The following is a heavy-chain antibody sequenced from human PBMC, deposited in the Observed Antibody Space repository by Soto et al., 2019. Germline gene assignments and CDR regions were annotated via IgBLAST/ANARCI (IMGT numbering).Heavy chain of an antibody. V-gene: IGHV1-18*01. CDR1: GYTFTTYV. Sequence: QVQLVQSGAEVKKPGASVKVSCKASGYTFTTYVISWVRQAPGQGLEWMGWISAYNGNTNYAQKLQGRVTIPTHXSTSTAYMELRSLRSDDTAVYYCARIGGYGYYFDYWGQGTLVTVSS. D-gene: IGHD3-22*01. CDR2: ISAYNGNT. CDR3: ARIGGYGYYFDY. J-gene: IGHJ4*02.